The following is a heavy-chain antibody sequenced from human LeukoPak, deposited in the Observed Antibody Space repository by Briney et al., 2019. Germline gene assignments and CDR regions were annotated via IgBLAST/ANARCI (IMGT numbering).Heavy chain of an antibody. J-gene: IGHJ3*02. CDR2: IYPGDSDT. V-gene: IGHV5-51*01. CDR3: ARPGYSSSWDAFDI. Sequence: GESLQISCQGSGYPFTSYWIGWARQLPGKGLEWMGIIYPGDSDTRYSPSFQGQVTISADKSISTAYLQWSSLKASDTAMYYCARPGYSSSWDAFDIWGQGTMVTVSS. CDR1: GYPFTSYW. D-gene: IGHD6-13*01.